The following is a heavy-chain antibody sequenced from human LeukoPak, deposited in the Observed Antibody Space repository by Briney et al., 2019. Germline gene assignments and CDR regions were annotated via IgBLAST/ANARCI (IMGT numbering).Heavy chain of an antibody. Sequence: GGSLRLSCTASGLSFSNAWMSWVRQAPGKGLEWVAFIRYDGSNKYYADSVKGRFTISRDNSKNTLYLQMNSLRAEDTAVYYCAKNVYRYYDFWSGYYGYFDYWGQGTLVTVSS. CDR3: AKNVYRYYDFWSGYYGYFDY. CDR2: IRYDGSNK. CDR1: GLSFSNAW. J-gene: IGHJ4*02. V-gene: IGHV3-30*02. D-gene: IGHD3-3*01.